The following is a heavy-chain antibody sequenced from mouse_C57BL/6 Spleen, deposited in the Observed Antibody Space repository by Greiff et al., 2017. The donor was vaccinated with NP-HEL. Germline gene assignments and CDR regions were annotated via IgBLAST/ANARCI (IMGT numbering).Heavy chain of an antibody. V-gene: IGHV5-6*02. Sequence: DVMLVESGGDLVKPGGSLKLSCAASGFTFSSYGMSWVRQTPDKRLEWVATISSGGSYTYYPDSVKGRFTISRDNAKNTLYLQMSSLKSEDTAIYYCADQEAYYSNDRTPYYAMDYWGQGTSVTVSS. CDR2: ISSGGSYT. J-gene: IGHJ4*01. CDR3: ADQEAYYSNDRTPYYAMDY. D-gene: IGHD2-5*01. CDR1: GFTFSSYG.